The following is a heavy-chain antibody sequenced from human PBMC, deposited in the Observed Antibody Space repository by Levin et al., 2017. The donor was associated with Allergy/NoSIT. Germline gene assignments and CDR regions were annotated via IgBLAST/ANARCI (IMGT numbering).Heavy chain of an antibody. V-gene: IGHV3-23*01. CDR2: ISGSGGST. CDR1: GFTFSSYA. D-gene: IGHD2-2*01. J-gene: IGHJ4*02. Sequence: GGSLRLSCAASGFTFSSYAMSWVRQAPGKGLEWVSAISGSGGSTYYADSVKGRFTISRDNSKNTLYLQMNSLRAEDTAVYYCAKDFDIVVVPAAMGYFDYWGQGTLVTVSS. CDR3: AKDFDIVVVPAAMGYFDY.